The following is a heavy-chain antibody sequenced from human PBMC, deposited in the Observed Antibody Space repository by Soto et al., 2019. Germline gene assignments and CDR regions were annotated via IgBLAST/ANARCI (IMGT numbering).Heavy chain of an antibody. CDR1: GFTFSPYA. D-gene: IGHD3-16*01. CDR2: ISGSGGNT. J-gene: IGHJ6*02. V-gene: IGHV3-23*01. Sequence: QPGGSLRLSCAASGFTFSPYAMTWVRHAPGKGLEWVSSISGSGGNTNYADSVKGRFTVSRDNSKRTLSLQMNSLTEEDTAIYYCAKGLRRLLRTQYYYGLDVWGRGTTVTVSS. CDR3: AKGLRRLLRTQYYYGLDV.